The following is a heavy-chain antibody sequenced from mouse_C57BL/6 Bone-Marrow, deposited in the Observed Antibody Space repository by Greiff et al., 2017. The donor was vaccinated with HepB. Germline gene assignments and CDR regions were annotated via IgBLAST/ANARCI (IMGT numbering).Heavy chain of an antibody. D-gene: IGHD1-1*01. V-gene: IGHV1-81*01. CDR2: IYPRSGNT. Sequence: VKVVESGAELARPGASVKLSCKASGYTFTSYGISWVKQRTGQGLEWIGEIYPRSGNTYYNEKFKGKATLTADKSSSTAYMELRSLTSEDSAVYFCANYYYGSSYWYFDVWGTGTTVTVSS. CDR1: GYTFTSYG. CDR3: ANYYYGSSYWYFDV. J-gene: IGHJ1*03.